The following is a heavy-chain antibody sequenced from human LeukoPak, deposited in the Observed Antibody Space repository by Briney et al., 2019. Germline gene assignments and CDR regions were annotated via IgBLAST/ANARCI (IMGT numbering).Heavy chain of an antibody. CDR3: ARSPSVRGIFFDY. J-gene: IGHJ4*02. CDR1: GASISSYY. Sequence: PSETLSLTCTVSGASISSYYWSWIRQPPGKGLEWIGYIYYRGSTNYNPSLKSRVTISVDTSKNQFSLKLSSVTAADTAVYYCARSPSVRGIFFDYWGQGTLVTVSS. CDR2: IYYRGST. D-gene: IGHD1-14*01. V-gene: IGHV4-59*01.